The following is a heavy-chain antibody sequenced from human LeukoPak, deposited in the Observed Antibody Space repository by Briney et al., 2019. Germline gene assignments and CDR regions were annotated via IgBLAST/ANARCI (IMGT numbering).Heavy chain of an antibody. CDR2: IYYSGST. V-gene: IGHV4-59*01. Sequence: PSETLSLTCTVSGGSISSYYWSWIRQPPGKGLEWIGYIYYSGSTNYNPSLKSRVTISVDTSKNQFSLKLSSVTAADTAVYYCAATMVRGGDWFDPWGRGTLVTVSS. D-gene: IGHD3-10*01. CDR1: GGSISSYY. J-gene: IGHJ5*02. CDR3: AATMVRGGDWFDP.